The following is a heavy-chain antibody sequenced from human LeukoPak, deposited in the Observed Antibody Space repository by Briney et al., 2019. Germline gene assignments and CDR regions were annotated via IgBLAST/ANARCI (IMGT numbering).Heavy chain of an antibody. V-gene: IGHV3-66*02. CDR3: ARDQYYDLLGGAFDI. J-gene: IGHJ3*02. CDR2: IYTGGST. Sequence: GGSLRLSCAASGFTVSTNYMTWVRQAPGKGLEWVSVIYTGGSTNYADSVKGRFSISRDNSKNTLYLQMNSLRPDDTAVYYCARDQYYDLLGGAFDIWGQGTMVTVSS. D-gene: IGHD3-9*01. CDR1: GFTVSTNY.